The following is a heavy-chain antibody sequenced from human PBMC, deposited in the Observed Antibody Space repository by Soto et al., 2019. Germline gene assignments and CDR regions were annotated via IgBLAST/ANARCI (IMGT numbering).Heavy chain of an antibody. D-gene: IGHD2-2*01. CDR3: AKVLRPSLNFFYYMDV. V-gene: IGHV3-23*01. J-gene: IGHJ6*03. CDR1: GFTFGSYA. CDR2: LGGNGFTT. Sequence: EVQLLESGGGLVQPGGSLRLSCVVSGFTFGSYAMSWVRQAPEKGPEWVAILGGNGFTTYYADSVKGRFTISGDKSKITLFLQMNSLRADDTVVYYCAKVLRPSLNFFYYMDVWGRWTSVTVSS.